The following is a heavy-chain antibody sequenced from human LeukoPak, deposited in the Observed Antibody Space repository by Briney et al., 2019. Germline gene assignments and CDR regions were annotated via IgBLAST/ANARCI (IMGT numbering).Heavy chain of an antibody. CDR3: TTDLGYSYGQDY. D-gene: IGHD5-18*01. CDR2: IKSKTDGGTT. J-gene: IGHJ4*02. Sequence: GGSLRLSCAASGFTFSNAWMSWVRQAPGKGLEWVGRIKSKTDGGTTDYAAPVKGRFTISRDDSKNTLYLQMNSLKTEDTAVYYCTTDLGYSYGQDYWGQGTLVTVSS. V-gene: IGHV3-15*01. CDR1: GFTFSNAW.